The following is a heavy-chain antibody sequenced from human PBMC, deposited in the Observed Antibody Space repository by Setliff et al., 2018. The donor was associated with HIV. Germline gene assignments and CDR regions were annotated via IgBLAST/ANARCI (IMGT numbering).Heavy chain of an antibody. Sequence: GSGFTFSTYGMHWVRQAPGKGLEWVALIWNNGGDKYYADSVKGRFTISRDNSKSTLYLQMNSLRVEDTAVYYCARAIYSGGWYGMDVWGKGTTVTVSS. CDR2: IWNNGGDK. CDR1: GFTFSTYG. J-gene: IGHJ6*04. CDR3: ARAIYSGGWYGMDV. D-gene: IGHD5-12*01. V-gene: IGHV3-33*01.